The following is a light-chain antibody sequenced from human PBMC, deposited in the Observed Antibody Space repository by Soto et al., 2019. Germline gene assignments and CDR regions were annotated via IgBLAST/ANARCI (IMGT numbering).Light chain of an antibody. CDR1: QGIRNY. CDR2: MSS. CDR3: QQAYSAPIT. V-gene: IGKV1-39*01. J-gene: IGKJ5*01. Sequence: DIQMTQSPSSLSASVGDRVTITCRASQGIRNYLNWYQQKPGKAPNLLIYMSSSLQSGVPSRFSGSGSGTDFTLTISSLQPEDFASYYCQQAYSAPITLGQGTRLEI.